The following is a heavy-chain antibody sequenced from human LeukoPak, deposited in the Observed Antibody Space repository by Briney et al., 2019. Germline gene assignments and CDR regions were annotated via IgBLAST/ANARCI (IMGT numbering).Heavy chain of an antibody. CDR1: GFTFSSYS. D-gene: IGHD3-22*01. V-gene: IGHV3-21*04. CDR2: ISSSSSYI. Sequence: SGGSLRLSCAASGFTFSSYSMNWVRQAPGKGLEWVSSISSSSSYIYYADSVKGRFAISRDNAKNSLYLQMNSLRAEDTALYYCAKDRPKYYYDSSGYLTPDAFDIWGQGTMVTVSS. CDR3: AKDRPKYYYDSSGYLTPDAFDI. J-gene: IGHJ3*02.